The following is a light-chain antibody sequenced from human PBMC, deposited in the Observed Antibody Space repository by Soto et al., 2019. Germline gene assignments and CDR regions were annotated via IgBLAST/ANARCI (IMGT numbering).Light chain of an antibody. Sequence: QSALTQPASVSGSPGQSIAISCSGSNNDIGRYNYVSWYQQSPGKAPILILYGVSNRPSGVSDRFSGSKSGNTASLTISGIQAEDEADYYCCSYTASTTLFGGGTKVTVL. CDR3: CSYTASTTL. CDR1: NNDIGRYNY. V-gene: IGLV2-14*03. CDR2: GVS. J-gene: IGLJ2*01.